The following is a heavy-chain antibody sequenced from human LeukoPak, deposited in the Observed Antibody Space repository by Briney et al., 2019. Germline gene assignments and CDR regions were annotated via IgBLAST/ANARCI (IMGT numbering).Heavy chain of an antibody. D-gene: IGHD1-20*01. CDR1: GFTFSSYW. J-gene: IGHJ6*03. Sequence: GGSLRLSCAASGFTFSSYWMSWVRQAPGRGLEWVANIKQDGSEKYYVDSVKGRFTISRDNAKNSLYLQMNSLRAEDTAVYYCARDNGYDSNYYYYMDVWGKGTTVTVSS. CDR3: ARDNGYDSNYYYYMDV. V-gene: IGHV3-7*01. CDR2: IKQDGSEK.